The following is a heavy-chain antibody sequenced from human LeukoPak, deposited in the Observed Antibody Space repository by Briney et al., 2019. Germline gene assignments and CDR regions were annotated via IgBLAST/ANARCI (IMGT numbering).Heavy chain of an antibody. CDR1: GFTFSSYW. V-gene: IGHV3-7*01. CDR2: IKKDGSEK. J-gene: IGHJ4*02. Sequence: GGSLRLSCAASGFTFSSYWMSWVRQAPGKGLEWVANIKKDGSEKNYVDSVKGRFTISRDNAKNSLYLQMNSLRAEDTAVYYCAKDYRDGYTSYYFDYWGQGTLVTVSS. D-gene: IGHD5-24*01. CDR3: AKDYRDGYTSYYFDY.